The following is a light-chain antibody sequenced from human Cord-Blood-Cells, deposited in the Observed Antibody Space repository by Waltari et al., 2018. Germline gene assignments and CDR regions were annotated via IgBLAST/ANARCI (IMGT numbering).Light chain of an antibody. CDR1: QCISSY. CDR2: AAS. CDR3: RQSYSTPRR. Sequence: DIQMTQHPSSLSASVGDRVTITGRASQCISSYLNWYQQKPGKAPKLLIYAASSLQSGVPSRFSGNGSGTDFTFTNSSLQPQDVATYGCRQSYSTPRRFGQGTKLEIK. V-gene: IGKV1-39*01. J-gene: IGKJ2*04.